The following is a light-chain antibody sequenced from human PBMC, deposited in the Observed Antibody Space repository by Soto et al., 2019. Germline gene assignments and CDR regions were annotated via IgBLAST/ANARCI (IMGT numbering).Light chain of an antibody. Sequence: QSVLTQPRSVPGSPGQSVAISCTGTSRDVDAYDFVSWYQHHPGKAPKLIISEVSKRPSGVSHRFSGSKSGNTASLTISGLQAEDEADYFCCSFAGSFYVFGTGTKVTVL. J-gene: IGLJ1*01. CDR1: SRDVDAYDF. CDR3: CSFAGSFYV. V-gene: IGLV2-11*01. CDR2: EVS.